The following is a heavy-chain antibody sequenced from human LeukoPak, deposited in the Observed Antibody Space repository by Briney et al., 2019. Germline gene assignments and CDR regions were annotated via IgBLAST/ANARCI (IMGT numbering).Heavy chain of an antibody. CDR2: INPNSGGT. D-gene: IGHD3-3*01. V-gene: IGHV1-2*02. Sequence: ASVKVFCKASGYTFTGYYMHWVRQAPGQGLEWMGWINPNSGGTNYAQKFQGRVTMTRDTSTSTAYMELSRLRSDDTAVYYCARERFLEWLRAFAIWGQGTMVTVSS. CDR3: ARERFLEWLRAFAI. J-gene: IGHJ3*02. CDR1: GYTFTGYY.